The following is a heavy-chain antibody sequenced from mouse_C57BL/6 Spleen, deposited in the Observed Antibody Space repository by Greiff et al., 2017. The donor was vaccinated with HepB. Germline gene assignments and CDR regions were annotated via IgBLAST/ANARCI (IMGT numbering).Heavy chain of an antibody. V-gene: IGHV1-82*01. CDR1: GYAFSSSW. J-gene: IGHJ4*01. CDR3: ARDEDAMDY. Sequence: LVESGPELVKPGASVKISCKASGYAFSSSWMNWVKQRPGKGLEWIGRIYPGDGDTNYNGKFKGKATLTADKSSSTAYMQLSSLTSEDSAVYFCARDEDAMDYWGQGTSVTVSS. CDR2: IYPGDGDT.